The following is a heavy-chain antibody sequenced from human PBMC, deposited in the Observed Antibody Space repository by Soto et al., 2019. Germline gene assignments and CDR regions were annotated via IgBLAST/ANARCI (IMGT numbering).Heavy chain of an antibody. Sequence: EVQLVESGGGLVQPGGSLRLSCVASGFTFSNYWMSWDRQAPGKGLEWVANMKKDGSQKYYVDSVKGRFTISRDNARNSLYLQMNSLRVEDTAVYYCARDWFDAWGQGTLVTVSS. V-gene: IGHV3-7*01. CDR2: MKKDGSQK. J-gene: IGHJ5*02. CDR3: ARDWFDA. CDR1: GFTFSNYW.